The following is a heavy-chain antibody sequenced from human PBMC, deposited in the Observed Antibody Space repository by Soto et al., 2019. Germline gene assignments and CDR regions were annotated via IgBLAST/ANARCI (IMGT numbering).Heavy chain of an antibody. CDR1: GFTFSSYA. Sequence: HPGGSLRLSCAASGFTFSSYAMSWVRQAPGKGLEWVSAISGSGGSTYYADSVKGRFTISRDNSKNTLYLQMNSLRAEDTAVYYCAKCSSGWYGCYFDYWGQGTLVTVSS. CDR2: ISGSGGST. D-gene: IGHD6-19*01. J-gene: IGHJ4*02. CDR3: AKCSSGWYGCYFDY. V-gene: IGHV3-23*01.